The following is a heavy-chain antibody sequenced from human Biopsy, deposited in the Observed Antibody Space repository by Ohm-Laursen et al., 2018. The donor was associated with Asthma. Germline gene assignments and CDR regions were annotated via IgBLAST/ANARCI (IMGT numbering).Heavy chain of an antibody. CDR1: RGPFRGYV. Sequence: PPGTLSLTCALNRGPFRGYVWAWIRQPPGKGLEWIGETPQGGATTVNPSLKSRVTISMDPSKSQLYLSLRSLTAADTAVYYCASGPQWSGLDIWGQGTTVTVPS. J-gene: IGHJ6*02. V-gene: IGHV4-34*01. CDR3: ASGPQWSGLDI. CDR2: TPQGGAT. D-gene: IGHD2-8*01.